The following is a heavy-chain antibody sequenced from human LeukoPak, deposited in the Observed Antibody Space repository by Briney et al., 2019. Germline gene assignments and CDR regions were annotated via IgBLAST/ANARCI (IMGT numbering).Heavy chain of an antibody. Sequence: GGSLRLSCAASGFTFSSYSMNWVRQAPGKGLEWVSSISSSSSYIYYADSVKGRFTISRDNAKNSLYQQMNSLRAEDTAVYYCARGGIAAAGSDYWGQGTLVTVSS. D-gene: IGHD6-13*01. V-gene: IGHV3-21*01. CDR1: GFTFSSYS. CDR2: ISSSSSYI. CDR3: ARGGIAAAGSDY. J-gene: IGHJ4*02.